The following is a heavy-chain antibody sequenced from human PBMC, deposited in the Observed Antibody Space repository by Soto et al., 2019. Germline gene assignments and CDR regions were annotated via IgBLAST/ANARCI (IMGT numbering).Heavy chain of an antibody. J-gene: IGHJ5*02. D-gene: IGHD3-3*01. CDR3: ARLVTIFGVVIIGFDP. CDR1: GGSFSGYY. V-gene: IGHV4-34*01. Sequence: QVQLQQWGAGLLKPSETLSLTCAVYGGSFSGYYWSWIRQPPGKGLEWIGEINHSGSTNYNPSLNSRVTISVDTSKNQFSLKLSSVTAADTAVYYCARLVTIFGVVIIGFDPWGQGTLVTVSS. CDR2: INHSGST.